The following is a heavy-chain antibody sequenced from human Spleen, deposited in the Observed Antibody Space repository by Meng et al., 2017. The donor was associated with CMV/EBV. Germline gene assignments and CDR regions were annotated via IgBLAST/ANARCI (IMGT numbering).Heavy chain of an antibody. CDR3: ASLGN. J-gene: IGHJ3*01. CDR2: INYSGTT. D-gene: IGHD3-16*01. CDR1: NGSIATRY. Sequence: SETLSLTCSVSNGSIATRYWSWIRQPPGKGLEWIGYINYSGTTSYNPSLKSRVILSMDASRNEFSLRMNSVTAADTAMYYCASLGNWGPGTMVTVSS. V-gene: IGHV4-59*01.